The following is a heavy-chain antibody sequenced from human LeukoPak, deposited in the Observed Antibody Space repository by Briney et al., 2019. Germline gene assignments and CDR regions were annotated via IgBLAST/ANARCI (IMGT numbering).Heavy chain of an antibody. CDR3: HPLGYTSN. D-gene: IGHD1-1*01. J-gene: IGHJ4*02. Sequence: GGSLRLSCVVSGFTSGFTFSSRWLHWVRQAPGKGLVWVSLVKNDGSTNYADSVKGRFTVSRDNAENTLYLQMNNLRVEDTALYFCHPLGYTSNWGQGTLVTVSS. CDR2: VKNDGST. CDR1: GFTFSSRW. V-gene: IGHV3-74*01.